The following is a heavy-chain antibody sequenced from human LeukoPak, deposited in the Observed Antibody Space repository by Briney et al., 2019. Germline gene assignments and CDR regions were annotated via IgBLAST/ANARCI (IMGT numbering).Heavy chain of an antibody. CDR1: GFTFSSYW. CDR2: IKQDGSEK. J-gene: IGHJ6*03. V-gene: IGHV3-7*01. D-gene: IGHD4-11*01. CDR3: ARALEYSNYYYYYMDV. Sequence: PGGSLRLSCAASGFTFSSYWMSWVRQAPGKGLEWVANIKQDGSEKYYGDSVKGRFTISRDNAKNSLYLQMNSLRAEDTAVYYCARALEYSNYYYYYMDVWGKGTTVTVSS.